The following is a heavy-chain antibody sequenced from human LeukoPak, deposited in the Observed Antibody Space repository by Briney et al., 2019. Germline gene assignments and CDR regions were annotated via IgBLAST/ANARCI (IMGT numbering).Heavy chain of an antibody. CDR1: GFTFGGYA. CDR3: STLADTYGDLNYFDH. D-gene: IGHD4-17*01. Sequence: GRSLRLSCTASGFTFGGYAMSWFRQAPGKGLEWVGFIRGKAYGATTKYAASVEGRLTISRDDSKSIAYLQMNSLKTEDTAVYFCSTLADTYGDLNYFDHWGQGTLVTASS. CDR2: IRGKAYGATT. J-gene: IGHJ4*02. V-gene: IGHV3-49*03.